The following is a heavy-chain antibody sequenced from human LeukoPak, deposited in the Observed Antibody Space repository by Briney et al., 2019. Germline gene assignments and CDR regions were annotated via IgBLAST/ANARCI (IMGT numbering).Heavy chain of an antibody. Sequence: GGSLRLSCGAYGFSFRDYYMDWVRQAPGKGLEWVVRIRNKAKKYITDYAASVEGRFTISRDDSKNSLSLQMRSLKTGDTAVYYCARVTARSIDYWGQGTLVTVSS. CDR2: IRNKAKKYIT. CDR1: GFSFRDYY. V-gene: IGHV3-72*01. J-gene: IGHJ4*02. CDR3: ARVTARSIDY. D-gene: IGHD2-21*02.